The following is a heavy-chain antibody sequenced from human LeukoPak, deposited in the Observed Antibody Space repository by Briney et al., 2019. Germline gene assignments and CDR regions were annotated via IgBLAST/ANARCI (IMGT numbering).Heavy chain of an antibody. CDR3: AREVSGGLDI. Sequence: ASVKVSCKASGYTFTSYYMHWVRQAPGQGLEWMGIINPSGGGTSYAQKFQGRVTMTRDTSTSTVYMELSRLRSEDTAVFYCAREVSGGLDIWGQGTMVIVSS. J-gene: IGHJ3*02. CDR1: GYTFTSYY. CDR2: INPSGGGT. V-gene: IGHV1-46*01. D-gene: IGHD3-10*01.